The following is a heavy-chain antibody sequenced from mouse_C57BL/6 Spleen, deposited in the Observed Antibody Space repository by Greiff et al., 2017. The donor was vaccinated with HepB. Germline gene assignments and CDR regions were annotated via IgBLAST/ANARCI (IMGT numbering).Heavy chain of an antibody. CDR3: ARRRDLDGPMDY. CDR2: IDPSDSET. V-gene: IGHV1-52*01. J-gene: IGHJ4*01. CDR1: GYTFTSYW. Sequence: QVQLQQPGAELVKPGASVKLSCKASGYTFTSYWMHWVKQRPIQGLEWIGNIDPSDSETHYNQKFKDKATLTVDKSSSTAYMQLSSLTSEDSAVYYCARRRDLDGPMDYWGQGTSVTVSS. D-gene: IGHD2-3*01.